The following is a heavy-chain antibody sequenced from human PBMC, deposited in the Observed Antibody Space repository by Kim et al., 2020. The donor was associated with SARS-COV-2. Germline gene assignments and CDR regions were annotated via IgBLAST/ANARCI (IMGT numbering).Heavy chain of an antibody. J-gene: IGHJ6*02. D-gene: IGHD6-13*01. CDR2: IDPSDSYT. CDR3: AIQEGRQQLVRVGRYYYYGMDV. CDR1: GYSFTSYW. Sequence: GESLKISCKGSGYSFTSYWISWVRQMPGKGLEWMGRIDPSDSYTNYSPSFQGHVTISADKSISTAYLQWSSLKASDTAMYYCAIQEGRQQLVRVGRYYYYGMDVWGQGTTVTVSS. V-gene: IGHV5-10-1*01.